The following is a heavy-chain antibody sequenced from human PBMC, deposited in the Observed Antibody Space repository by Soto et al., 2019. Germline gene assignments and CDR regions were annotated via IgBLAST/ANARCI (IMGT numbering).Heavy chain of an antibody. CDR2: INPNSGGT. D-gene: IGHD5-12*01. V-gene: IGHV1-2*04. CDR3: ARGLSSNWDIVATLDY. CDR1: GYTFTGYY. J-gene: IGHJ4*02. Sequence: GASVKVSCKASGYTFTGYYMHWVRQAPGQGLEWKGWINPNSGGTNYAQKFQGWVTMTRDTSISTAYMELSRLRSDDTAVYYCARGLSSNWDIVATLDYWGQGTLVTVSS.